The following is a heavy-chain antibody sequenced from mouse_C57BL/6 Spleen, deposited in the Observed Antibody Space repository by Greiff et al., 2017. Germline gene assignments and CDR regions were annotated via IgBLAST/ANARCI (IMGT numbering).Heavy chain of an antibody. J-gene: IGHJ4*01. Sequence: VQLKESGPELVKPGASVKISCKASGYSFTGYYMNWVKQSPEKSLEWIGEINPSTGGTTYNQKFKAKATLTVDKSSSTAYMQLKSLTSEDSAVYYCAAGLLGAMDYWGQGTSVTVSS. CDR1: GYSFTGYY. D-gene: IGHD2-10*01. CDR2: INPSTGGT. CDR3: AAGLLGAMDY. V-gene: IGHV1-42*01.